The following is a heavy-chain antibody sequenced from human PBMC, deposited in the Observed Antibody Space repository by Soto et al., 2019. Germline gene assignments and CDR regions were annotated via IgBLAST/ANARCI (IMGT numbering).Heavy chain of an antibody. CDR3: ARGPVATASHYYYYMDV. Sequence: GGSLRLSCAASGLTFSNTWMSWVRQAPGKGLEWVGRIKSKTDGGTTDYAAPVKGRFTISRDDSKNTLYLQMNSLRAEDTAVYYCARGPVATASHYYYYMDVWGKGTTVTVSS. CDR2: IKSKTDGGTT. D-gene: IGHD5-12*01. CDR1: GLTFSNTW. J-gene: IGHJ6*03. V-gene: IGHV3-15*01.